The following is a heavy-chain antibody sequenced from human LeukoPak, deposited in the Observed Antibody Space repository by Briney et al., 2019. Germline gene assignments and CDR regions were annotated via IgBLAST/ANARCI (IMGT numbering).Heavy chain of an antibody. D-gene: IGHD2-15*01. CDR1: GFTFSSYG. V-gene: IGHV3-33*01. Sequence: QPGGSLRLSCAASGFTFSSYGMHWVRQAPGKGLEWVAVIWYDGSNKYYADSVKGRFTISRDNSKNTLYLRMNSLRAEDTAVYYCARDSGHYYHYGMDVWGQGTTVTVSS. J-gene: IGHJ6*02. CDR2: IWYDGSNK. CDR3: ARDSGHYYHYGMDV.